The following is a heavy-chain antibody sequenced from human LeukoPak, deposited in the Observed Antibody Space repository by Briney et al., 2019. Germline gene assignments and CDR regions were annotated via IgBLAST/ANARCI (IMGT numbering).Heavy chain of an antibody. CDR3: ARLFYDSSGYYYHAFDI. Sequence: SETLSLTCTVSGGSISSYYWSWIRQPAGKGLEWIGRIYTSGSTNYNPSLKSRVTMSVDTSKNQFSLKLSSVTAADTAVYYCARLFYDSSGYYYHAFDIWGQGTMVTVSS. V-gene: IGHV4-4*07. J-gene: IGHJ3*02. D-gene: IGHD3-22*01. CDR2: IYTSGST. CDR1: GGSISSYY.